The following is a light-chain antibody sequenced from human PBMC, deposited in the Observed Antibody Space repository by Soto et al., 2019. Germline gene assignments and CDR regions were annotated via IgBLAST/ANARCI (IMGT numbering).Light chain of an antibody. Sequence: QSVLTQPPSASGSPGQSVTISCTGTSSDVGGYNYVSWYQQHPGKAPKLMIYDVSNRPSGVSNRFSGSKSGNTASLTISGLQAEDEADYYCSSYTSSSTYVFGTGTKATVL. J-gene: IGLJ1*01. CDR3: SSYTSSSTYV. CDR1: SSDVGGYNY. V-gene: IGLV2-14*01. CDR2: DVS.